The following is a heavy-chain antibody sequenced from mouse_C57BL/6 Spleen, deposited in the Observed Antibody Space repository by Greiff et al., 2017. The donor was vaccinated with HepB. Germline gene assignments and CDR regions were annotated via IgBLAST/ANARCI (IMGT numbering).Heavy chain of an antibody. CDR3: ARDGLSGFAY. CDR1: GFTFSSYA. D-gene: IGHD6-5*01. J-gene: IGHJ3*01. CDR2: ISDGGSYT. Sequence: EVQGVESGGGLVKPGGSLKLSCAASGFTFSSYAMSWVRQTPEKRLEWVATISDGGSYTYYPDNVKGRFTISRDNAKNNLYLQMSHLKSEDTAMYYCARDGLSGFAYWGQGTLVTVSA. V-gene: IGHV5-4*01.